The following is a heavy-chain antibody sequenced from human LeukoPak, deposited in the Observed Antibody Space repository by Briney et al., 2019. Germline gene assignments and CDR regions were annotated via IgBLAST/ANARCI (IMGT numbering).Heavy chain of an antibody. CDR1: GYTFTSYD. J-gene: IGHJ4*02. CDR2: MNPNSGNT. Sequence: ASVKVSCKASGYTFTSYDINWVRQATGQGLEWMGWMNPNSGNTGYAQKFQGRVTMTRDTSTSTVYMELSSLTSEDTALYYCATCTGWSLPPEGWGQGTLVTVSS. D-gene: IGHD1-14*01. CDR3: ATCTGWSLPPEG. V-gene: IGHV1-8*01.